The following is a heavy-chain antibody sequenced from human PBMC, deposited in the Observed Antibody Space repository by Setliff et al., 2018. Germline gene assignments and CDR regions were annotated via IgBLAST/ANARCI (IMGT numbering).Heavy chain of an antibody. CDR2: LYTGGST. CDR1: GGTVXXGAYY. D-gene: IGHD1-7*01. V-gene: IGHV4-61*02. J-gene: IGHJ6*03. CDR3: TKSGYNWNYVPGGYYYYMDV. Sequence: SETLSLPCTVSGGTVXXGAYYWSWIRQPAGKGLEGIGRLYTGGSTNYNPALKSRVSFSVDASKNHFSLKLNDVTAADTAVYYCTKSGYNWNYVPGGYYYYMDVWGKGTTVTVSS.